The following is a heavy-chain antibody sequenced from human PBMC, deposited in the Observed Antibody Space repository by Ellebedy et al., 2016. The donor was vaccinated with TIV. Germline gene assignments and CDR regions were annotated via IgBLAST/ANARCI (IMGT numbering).Heavy chain of an antibody. CDR3: ARRGAYGDYAVQVNPGFDP. D-gene: IGHD4-17*01. J-gene: IGHJ5*02. Sequence: PGGSLRLSCAASGFRFRSYWMTWIRQAPGKGLEWVANIYQEGGERLYGDSVRGRFTISSDNVNNLLFLQMYGLRADDTAVYYCARRGAYGDYAVQVNPGFDPWGQGTLVTVSS. CDR1: GFRFRSYW. V-gene: IGHV3-7*01. CDR2: IYQEGGER.